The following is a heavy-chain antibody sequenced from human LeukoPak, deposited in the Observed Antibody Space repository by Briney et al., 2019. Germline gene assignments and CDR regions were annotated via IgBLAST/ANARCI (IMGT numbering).Heavy chain of an antibody. D-gene: IGHD4-17*01. Sequence: PSETLSLTCSVSGYSISSGYYWGWIRQPPGKGLEWIASMYHGGSTFYNPSLRSRVTISIDTPKNQFSLKLSSVTAADTAVYYCARVMTTATTWAFDVWGQGTTVTVSS. J-gene: IGHJ3*01. CDR1: GYSISSGYY. CDR3: ARVMTTATTWAFDV. V-gene: IGHV4-38-2*02. CDR2: MYHGGST.